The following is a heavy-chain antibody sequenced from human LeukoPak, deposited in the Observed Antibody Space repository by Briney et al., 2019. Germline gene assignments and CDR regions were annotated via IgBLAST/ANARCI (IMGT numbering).Heavy chain of an antibody. V-gene: IGHV1-24*01. D-gene: IGHD2-15*01. CDR2: FDPEDGET. CDR1: GYTLTELS. Sequence: ASVKVSCKVSGYTLTELSMHWVRQAPGKGLEWMGGFDPEDGETIYAQKFQGRVTMTEDTSTDTAYMELSSLRSEDTAVYDCATARYCSGGSCQGYSDYYYYYGMDVWGQGTTVTVSS. J-gene: IGHJ6*02. CDR3: ATARYCSGGSCQGYSDYYYYYGMDV.